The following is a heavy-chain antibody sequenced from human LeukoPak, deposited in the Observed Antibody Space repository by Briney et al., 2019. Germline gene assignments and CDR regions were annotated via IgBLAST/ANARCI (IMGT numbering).Heavy chain of an antibody. CDR2: MNPNNNNV. J-gene: IGHJ5*02. CDR3: ARGAFLPQYRRDFDP. Sequence: ASVKVSCKASGYTFTSYDINWVRQAAGQGLEWMGWMNPNNNNVGYAQKFQGRVTMTRDTSISTAYMELCSLTSEDTAVYYCARGAFLPQYRRDFDPWGQGTLVTVSS. CDR1: GYTFTSYD. V-gene: IGHV1-8*01. D-gene: IGHD6-6*01.